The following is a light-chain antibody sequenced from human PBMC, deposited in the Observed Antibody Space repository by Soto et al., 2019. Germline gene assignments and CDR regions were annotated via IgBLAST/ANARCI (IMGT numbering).Light chain of an antibody. J-gene: IGLJ2*01. V-gene: IGLV6-57*04. CDR3: QSHDSSNVV. Sequence: LTQPHSVSESPGKTVTISCTRRSGSIASNYVQWYQQRPGSAPTTVIYEDNQRPSGVPDRFSGSIDSSSNSASLTISGLKTKDEADYYCQSHDSSNVVFGGGTKLTVL. CDR1: SGSIASNY. CDR2: EDN.